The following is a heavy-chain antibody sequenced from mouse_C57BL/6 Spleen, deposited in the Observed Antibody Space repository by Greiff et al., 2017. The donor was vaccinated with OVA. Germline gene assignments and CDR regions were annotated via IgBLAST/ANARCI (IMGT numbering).Heavy chain of an antibody. J-gene: IGHJ1*03. CDR3: ARDGYYWYYDV. D-gene: IGHD2-2*01. CDR2: INYDGSST. V-gene: IGHV5-16*01. Sequence: EVQVVESEGGLVQPGSSMKLSCTASGFTFSDYYMAWVRQVPEKGLEWVANINYDGSSTYYLDSLKSRFIISRDNAKNILYLQMSSLKSEDTATYYSARDGYYWYYDVWGKGTTVTVSS. CDR1: GFTFSDYY.